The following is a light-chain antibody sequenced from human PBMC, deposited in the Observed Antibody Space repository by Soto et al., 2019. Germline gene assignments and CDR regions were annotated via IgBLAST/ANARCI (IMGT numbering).Light chain of an antibody. CDR3: QQLNIYPPLFT. J-gene: IGKJ3*01. Sequence: DIQLTQSPFFLSASVGDRVTITCRASQGIRSDLAWYQQRPGKAPKLLIYGASTLRTGVASRFSFSGSGTEFALTISSMQLEDFAIYFCQQLNIYPPLFTFGPGTKVDIK. V-gene: IGKV1-9*01. CDR1: QGIRSD. CDR2: GAS.